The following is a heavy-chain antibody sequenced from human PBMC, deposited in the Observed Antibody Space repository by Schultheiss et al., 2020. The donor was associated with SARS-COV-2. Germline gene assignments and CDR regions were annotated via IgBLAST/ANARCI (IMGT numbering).Heavy chain of an antibody. Sequence: ASVKVSCKASGYTFTSYGISWVRQAPGQGLEWMGWISAYNGNTNYAQKLQGRVTMTTDTSTSTAYMELRSLRSDDTAVYYCARLGPIVVVAGAKNWFDPWGQGTLVTVSS. D-gene: IGHD2-2*01. CDR1: GYTFTSYG. J-gene: IGHJ5*02. CDR2: ISAYNGNT. CDR3: ARLGPIVVVAGAKNWFDP. V-gene: IGHV1-18*01.